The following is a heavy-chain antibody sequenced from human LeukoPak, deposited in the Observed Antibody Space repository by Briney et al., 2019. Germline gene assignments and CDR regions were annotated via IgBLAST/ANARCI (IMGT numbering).Heavy chain of an antibody. D-gene: IGHD6-13*01. CDR3: AKDRSSSWYNDAFDI. V-gene: IGHV4-59*01. J-gene: IGHJ3*02. CDR2: IYYSGST. Sequence: SETLSLTCTVSGGSISSYYWSWIRQPPGKGLEWIGYIYYSGSTNYNPSLKSRVTISVDTSKNQFSLKLSSVTAADTAVYYCAKDRSSSWYNDAFDICGQGTMVTVSS. CDR1: GGSISSYY.